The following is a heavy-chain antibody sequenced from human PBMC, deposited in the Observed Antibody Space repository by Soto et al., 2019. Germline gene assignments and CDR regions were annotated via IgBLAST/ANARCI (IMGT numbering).Heavy chain of an antibody. Sequence: GGSLILSCVDSEFTFSSYWMHWVRPVPGKGLVWVSRMNEDGSTTDYADSVKGRFTISRDNARNTLYLQMNSLRAADTAVYYCARGSSWIQLWTRSTGSFDIWGQGTMVTVS. V-gene: IGHV3-74*01. CDR1: EFTFSSYW. CDR2: MNEDGSTT. D-gene: IGHD5-18*01. J-gene: IGHJ3*02. CDR3: ARGSSWIQLWTRSTGSFDI.